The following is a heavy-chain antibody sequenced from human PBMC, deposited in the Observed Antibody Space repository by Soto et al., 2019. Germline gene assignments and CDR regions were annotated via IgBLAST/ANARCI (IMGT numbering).Heavy chain of an antibody. V-gene: IGHV3-30-3*01. CDR2: ISYDGSNK. CDR3: ARDLEMATGDAFDI. CDR1: GFTFSSYA. Sequence: QVQLVESGGGVVQPGRSLRLSCAASGFTFSSYAMHWVRQAPGKGLEWVAVISYDGSNKYYADSVKGRFTISRDNSKNTLYLQMNSLSAEDTAVYYCARDLEMATGDAFDIWGQGTMVTVSS. J-gene: IGHJ3*02. D-gene: IGHD5-12*01.